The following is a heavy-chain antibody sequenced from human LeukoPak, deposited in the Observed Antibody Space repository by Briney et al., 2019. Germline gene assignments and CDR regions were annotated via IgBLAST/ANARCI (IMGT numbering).Heavy chain of an antibody. D-gene: IGHD3-22*01. CDR1: GFIFSAYA. V-gene: IGHV3-23*01. CDR3: YYYDSSGFYPQTKIDY. CDR2: ITGSGANT. J-gene: IGHJ4*02. Sequence: GGSLRLSCSASGFIFSAYAMNWVRQAPGKGLEWVSGITGSGANTYYADSVKGRFTISRDNSKNTLYLRMNSLRAEDTAVYYCYYYDSSGFYPQTKIDYWGQGTLVTVSS.